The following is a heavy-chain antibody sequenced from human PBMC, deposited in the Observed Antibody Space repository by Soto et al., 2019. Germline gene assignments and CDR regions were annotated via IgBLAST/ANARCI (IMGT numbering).Heavy chain of an antibody. Sequence: GGSLRLSCAASGFTFSSYAMSWVRQAPGKGLEWVSAISGSGGSTYYADSVKGRFTISRDNSKNTLYLQMNSLRAEDTAVYYCAKAPDIVVVPVGGPDYWGQGTLVTVSS. CDR1: GFTFSSYA. CDR2: ISGSGGST. D-gene: IGHD2-2*01. V-gene: IGHV3-23*01. CDR3: AKAPDIVVVPVGGPDY. J-gene: IGHJ4*02.